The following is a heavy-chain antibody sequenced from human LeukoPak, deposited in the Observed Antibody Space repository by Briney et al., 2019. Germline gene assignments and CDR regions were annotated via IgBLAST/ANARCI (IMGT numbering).Heavy chain of an antibody. Sequence: GGSLRLSCAVSGFTFSSFWMSWVRQAPGKGLEWVANIKQDGSAKNYLDSVKGRFTISRDNAKNSLYLQMNSLRAEDTAVYYCARAVAGLENYYYYYMDVWGKGTTVTVSS. V-gene: IGHV3-7*03. J-gene: IGHJ6*03. CDR1: GFTFSSFW. CDR2: IKQDGSAK. D-gene: IGHD6-19*01. CDR3: ARAVAGLENYYYYYMDV.